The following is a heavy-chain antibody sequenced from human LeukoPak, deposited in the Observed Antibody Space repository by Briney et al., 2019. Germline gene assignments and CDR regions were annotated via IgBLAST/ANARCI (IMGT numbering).Heavy chain of an antibody. D-gene: IGHD4-23*01. Sequence: GGSLRLSCAASGFTVSSNYMSWVRQAPGKGLEWVSVIGVSDDTSYADSAKGRFTISRDNSKNTLYLQVNSLRVEDTAVYYCTKDYGGDPFDYWGQGTLVTVSS. J-gene: IGHJ4*02. CDR3: TKDYGGDPFDY. V-gene: IGHV3-53*01. CDR1: GFTVSSNY. CDR2: IGVSDDT.